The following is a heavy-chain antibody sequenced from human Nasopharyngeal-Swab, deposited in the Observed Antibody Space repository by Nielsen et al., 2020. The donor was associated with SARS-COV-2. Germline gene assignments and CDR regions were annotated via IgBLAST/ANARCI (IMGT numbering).Heavy chain of an antibody. CDR1: GGTFSSYA. J-gene: IGHJ6*02. V-gene: IGHV1-69*13. Sequence: SVNVSCKASGGTFSSYAISWVRQAPGQGLEWMGGIIPIFGTANYAQKFQGRVTITAAESTCTAYMELSSLRSEDTAVYYCASPGQWELPYPDYYGMDVWGQGTTVTVSS. D-gene: IGHD1-26*01. CDR3: ASPGQWELPYPDYYGMDV. CDR2: IIPIFGTA.